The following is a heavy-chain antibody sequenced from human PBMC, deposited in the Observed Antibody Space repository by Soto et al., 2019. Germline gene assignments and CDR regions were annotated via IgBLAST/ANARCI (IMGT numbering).Heavy chain of an antibody. Sequence: PGGSLRLSCAASGFTVSSIYMSWVRQAPGKGLEWVSVIYSGGSTYYADSVKGRFTISRDNSKNTLYLQMNSLRAEDTAVYYCARAAGPAAIRYYYYYMDVWGKGTTVTVSS. CDR3: ARAAGPAAIRYYYYYMDV. CDR1: GFTVSSIY. J-gene: IGHJ6*03. CDR2: IYSGGST. D-gene: IGHD2-2*02. V-gene: IGHV3-66*01.